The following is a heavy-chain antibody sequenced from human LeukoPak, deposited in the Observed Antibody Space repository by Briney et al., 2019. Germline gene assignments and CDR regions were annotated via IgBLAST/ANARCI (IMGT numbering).Heavy chain of an antibody. J-gene: IGHJ4*02. D-gene: IGHD3-10*01. CDR3: AREEFMVRGVIDY. Sequence: GGSLRLSCAASGFIFSRYNMNWVRQAPGKGLEWVSLIYSGGYTYYADSVKGRFTISRDNSKNTLYLQMDSLRAEDTAMYYCAREEFMVRGVIDYWGQGTLVTVSS. CDR1: GFIFSRYN. V-gene: IGHV3-53*01. CDR2: IYSGGYT.